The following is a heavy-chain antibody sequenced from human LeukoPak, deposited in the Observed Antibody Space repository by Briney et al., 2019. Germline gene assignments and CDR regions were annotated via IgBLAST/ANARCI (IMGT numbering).Heavy chain of an antibody. D-gene: IGHD2-2*01. V-gene: IGHV5-51*01. CDR3: ACRDLTSTWSYP. CDR1: GYSFTSHW. CDR2: IFPGDSRT. J-gene: IGHJ5*02. Sequence: GESLKISCKGIGYSFTSHWIGWVRQMPGKGLEWMGVIFPGDSRTRYNPSFQGQVTISVDKSISPAYLQWVSLKASDTAMYYCACRDLTSTWSYPWGQGTLVTVSS.